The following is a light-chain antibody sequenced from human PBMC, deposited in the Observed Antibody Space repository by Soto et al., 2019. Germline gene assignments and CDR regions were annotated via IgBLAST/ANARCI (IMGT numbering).Light chain of an antibody. V-gene: IGKV4-1*01. CDR1: QSIGSY. Sequence: MSQSPSSLAASVGDRVTITCRASQSIGSYLNWFQQKPGQPPKLLIYWASTRESGVPDRFSGYVSGTDFTLTISSLQAEDVAVYYCQQYYITPITFGHGTRLEIK. J-gene: IGKJ5*01. CDR3: QQYYITPIT. CDR2: WAS.